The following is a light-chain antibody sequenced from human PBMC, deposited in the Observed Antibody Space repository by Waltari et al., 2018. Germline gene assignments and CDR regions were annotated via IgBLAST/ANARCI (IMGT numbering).Light chain of an antibody. CDR2: GAS. CDR1: QRVS. CDR3: QENASV. J-gene: IGKJ5*01. Sequence: EIVLTQSPGTLSLSPGERASVSCRASQRVSLAWYQQKPGPAPRLLIYGASTGTTGSPDRFRCKGSGTDVTLTISRLEPEDFAVYYCQENASVFGQGTRLEIK. V-gene: IGKV3-20*01.